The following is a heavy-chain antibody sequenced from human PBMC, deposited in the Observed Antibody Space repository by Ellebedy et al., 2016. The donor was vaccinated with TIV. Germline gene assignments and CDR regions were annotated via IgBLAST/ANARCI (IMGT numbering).Heavy chain of an antibody. V-gene: IGHV3-66*01. CDR3: ARDPSSIASGTWS. J-gene: IGHJ5*02. Sequence: PGGSLRLSCTASGITVRNNYMRWVRQAPGKGLEWVSLIYSDGNTYYADSVKGRFTISRDRSKNTLYLQMNSLRAEDTAVYYCARDPSSIASGTWSWGQGTLVTVSS. D-gene: IGHD6-13*01. CDR1: GITVRNNY. CDR2: IYSDGNT.